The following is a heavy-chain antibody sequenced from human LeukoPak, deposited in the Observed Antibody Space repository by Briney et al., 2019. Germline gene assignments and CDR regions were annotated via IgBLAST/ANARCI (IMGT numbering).Heavy chain of an antibody. CDR3: AGDPYSSSWYFNPNFDY. CDR1: GYTFTSYG. D-gene: IGHD6-13*01. V-gene: IGHV1-18*01. Sequence: ASVKVSCKASGYTFTSYGISWVRQAPGQGLEWMAWISAYNDNTNYAQKFQGRVTMTTDTSTSTAYMELRSLRSDDTAVYYCAGDPYSSSWYFNPNFDYWGQGTLFPVSS. J-gene: IGHJ4*02. CDR2: ISAYNDNT.